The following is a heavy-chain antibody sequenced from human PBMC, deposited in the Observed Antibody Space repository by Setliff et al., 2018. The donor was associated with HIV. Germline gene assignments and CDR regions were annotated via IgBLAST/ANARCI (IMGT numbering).Heavy chain of an antibody. CDR3: ARVGGPYYDISTGYYGAVDY. CDR1: GYIFISYG. V-gene: IGHV1-18*01. CDR2: ISAYNGNT. D-gene: IGHD3-9*01. J-gene: IGHJ4*02. Sequence: ASVKVSCKASGYIFISYGISWVRQAPGQGLEWMGWISAYNGNTKYAPKLQGRVTMTTATSTSTAYMELRSLRSDDTAVYYCARVGGPYYDISTGYYGAVDYWGQGTLVTVSS.